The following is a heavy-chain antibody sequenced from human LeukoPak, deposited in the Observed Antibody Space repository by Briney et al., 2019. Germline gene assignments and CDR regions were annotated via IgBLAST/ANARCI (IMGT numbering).Heavy chain of an antibody. CDR1: GFTFSSYS. V-gene: IGHV3-21*01. CDR3: ARNTAGIIIFDY. J-gene: IGHJ4*02. D-gene: IGHD1-14*01. Sequence: GGSLRLSCAASGFTFSSYSMNWVRQAPGKGLEWVSSISSSSSYIYYADSVKGRFTISRDNAKNSLYLQMNSLRAEDTAVYYCARNTAGIIIFDYWGQGTLVTVSS. CDR2: ISSSSSYI.